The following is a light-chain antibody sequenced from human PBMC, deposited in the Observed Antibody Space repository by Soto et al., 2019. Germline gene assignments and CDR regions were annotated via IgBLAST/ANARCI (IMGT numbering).Light chain of an antibody. V-gene: IGKV1-39*01. CDR1: HNISRY. J-gene: IGKJ1*01. CDR2: AAS. CDR3: QQTYDTPPT. Sequence: DIQMTQSPSFLDSSVGDRVTFTCRASHNISRYLNWHQQKSGKAPQLLIYAASSLQSGVPSRFGGSGFGTDLNLTSSSLQTEDFATYYCQQTYDTPPTFGQGTKGDVK.